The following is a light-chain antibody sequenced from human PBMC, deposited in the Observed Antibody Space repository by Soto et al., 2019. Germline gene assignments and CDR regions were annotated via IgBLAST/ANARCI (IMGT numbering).Light chain of an antibody. V-gene: IGLV2-14*01. CDR3: CSFTSSTTLVV. CDR2: DVS. Sequence: QSALTQPASVSGSPGQSITISCTGTSSDVGGYNYVSWYQQHPGKAPKLMIYDVSKRPSGVSNRFSGSKAGNTASLSISRPRAEDEADSYCCSFTSSTTLVVFGGGTKLTVL. J-gene: IGLJ2*01. CDR1: SSDVGGYNY.